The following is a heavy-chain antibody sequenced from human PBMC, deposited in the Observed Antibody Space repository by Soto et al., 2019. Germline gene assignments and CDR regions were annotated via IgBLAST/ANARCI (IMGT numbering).Heavy chain of an antibody. J-gene: IGHJ4*02. CDR1: GYTFTGYY. CDR2: INPNSGGT. V-gene: IGHV1-2*02. D-gene: IGHD2-15*01. Sequence: GASVKVSCKASGYTFTGYYMHWVRQAPGQGLEWMGWINPNSGGTNYAQKFQGRVTMTRDTSISTAYMELSRLRSDDTAVYYCARLRVVAATRRNPFFDYWGQGTLVTVSS. CDR3: ARLRVVAATRRNPFFDY.